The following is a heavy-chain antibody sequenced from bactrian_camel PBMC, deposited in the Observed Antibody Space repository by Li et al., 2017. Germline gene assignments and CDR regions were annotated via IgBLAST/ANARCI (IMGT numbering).Heavy chain of an antibody. Sequence: HVQLVESGGGSVQAGGSLTLACEFSGSTYGNCMGWFRQAPGKEREGVALIFTRDHSSYYLDSVKGRFTISLDKAKRTLYLEMNNLRPEDTAMYYCAASLGKTYCSAAFFLSRLRPNFGFMGQGTQVTVS. CDR2: IFTRDHSS. D-gene: IGHD1*01. CDR1: GSTYGNC. V-gene: IGHV3S63*01. J-gene: IGHJ4*01.